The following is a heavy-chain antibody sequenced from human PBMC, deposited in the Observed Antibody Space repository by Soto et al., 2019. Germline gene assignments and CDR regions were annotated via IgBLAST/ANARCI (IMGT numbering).Heavy chain of an antibody. D-gene: IGHD6-19*01. CDR3: TRNTYSSGQKPPTLDY. CDR2: ISAYNGNT. CDR1: GYTFTSYG. J-gene: IGHJ4*02. V-gene: IGHV1-18*01. Sequence: ASVKVSCKASGYTFTSYGISWVRQAPGQGLEWMGWISAYNGNTNYAQKLQGRVTMTTDTSTSTAYMELRSLRSDDTAVYYYTRNTYSSGQKPPTLDYWGQGTLVTVSS.